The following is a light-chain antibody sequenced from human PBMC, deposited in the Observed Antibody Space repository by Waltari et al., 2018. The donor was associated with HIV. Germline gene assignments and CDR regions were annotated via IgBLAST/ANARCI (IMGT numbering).Light chain of an antibody. J-gene: IGLJ2*01. Sequence: QSVLTQPPSASGTPGQRVTISCSGSSSNIGSNYVPWYQQLPGTTPKLLIYRNNQRPSGVPDRFSGSKSGTSASLAISGLRSEHEADYYCAAWDDSLRGVVFGGGTKLTVL. CDR2: RNN. V-gene: IGLV1-47*01. CDR1: SSNIGSNY. CDR3: AAWDDSLRGVV.